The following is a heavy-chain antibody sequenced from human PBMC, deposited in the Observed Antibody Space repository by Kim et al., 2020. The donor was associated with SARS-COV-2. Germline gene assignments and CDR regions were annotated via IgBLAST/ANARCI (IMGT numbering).Heavy chain of an antibody. J-gene: IGHJ4*02. D-gene: IGHD3-10*01. Sequence: GGSLRLSCAASGFTFDDYAMHWVRQAPGKGLEWVSLISGDGGSTYYADSVKGRFTISRDNSKNSLYLQMNSLRTEDTALYYCAKNMFRLLWFGESTGVDYWGQGTLVTVSS. CDR1: GFTFDDYA. CDR2: ISGDGGST. CDR3: AKNMFRLLWFGESTGVDY. V-gene: IGHV3-43*02.